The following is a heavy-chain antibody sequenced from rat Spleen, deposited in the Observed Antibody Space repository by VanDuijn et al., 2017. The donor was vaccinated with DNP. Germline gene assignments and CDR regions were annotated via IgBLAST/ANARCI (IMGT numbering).Heavy chain of an antibody. J-gene: IGHJ2*01. Sequence: EVQLVESGGGLVQPGRSLKLSCAASGFTFSDYYMAWVRQAPTKGLEWVAYIRYDGGSTYYGDTVKGRFTISRANVQSTLYLQMNSLRSEDMATYYCARHVLPLRVWDYWGQGVMVTVSS. CDR2: IRYDGGST. CDR3: ARHVLPLRVWDY. V-gene: IGHV5-22*01. D-gene: IGHD1-4*01. CDR1: GFTFSDYY.